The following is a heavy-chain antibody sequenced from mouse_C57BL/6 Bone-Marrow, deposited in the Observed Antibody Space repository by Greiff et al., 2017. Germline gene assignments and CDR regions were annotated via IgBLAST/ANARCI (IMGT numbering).Heavy chain of an antibody. Sequence: EVQLQESGPGLVKPSQSLSLTCSVTGYSITSGYYWNWIRQFPGNKLEWMGYISYDGSNNYNPSLKNRISITRDTSKNQFFLKLNSVATEDTATYNCASDHGSPYAMDYWGQGTSVTVSS. V-gene: IGHV3-6*01. CDR3: ASDHGSPYAMDY. CDR2: ISYDGSN. CDR1: GYSITSGYY. J-gene: IGHJ4*01.